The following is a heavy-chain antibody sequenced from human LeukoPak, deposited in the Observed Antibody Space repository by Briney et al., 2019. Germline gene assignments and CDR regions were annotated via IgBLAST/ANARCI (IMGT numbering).Heavy chain of an antibody. CDR3: ARLLDLTRMGPSAEY. D-gene: IGHD3-3*01. V-gene: IGHV1-2*02. CDR2: INPNRGGT. Sequence: GASVKVSCKASGYTIIGFYMHWVRQAPGQGLEWMGWINPNRGGTSYAQKFQGRVTMTRDTSISTAYMELSRLRSDDTAVYYCARLLDLTRMGPSAEYWGRGTLVTVSS. J-gene: IGHJ4*02. CDR1: GYTIIGFY.